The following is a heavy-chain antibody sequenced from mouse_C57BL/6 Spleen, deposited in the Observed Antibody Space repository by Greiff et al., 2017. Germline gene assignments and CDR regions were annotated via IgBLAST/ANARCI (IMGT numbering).Heavy chain of an antibody. D-gene: IGHD1-1*01. CDR2: IYPRSGNT. CDR1: GYTFTSYG. V-gene: IGHV1-81*01. J-gene: IGHJ2*01. CDR3: ARHYGSSYGYYCDY. Sequence: VQLQQSGAELARPGASVKLSCKASGYTFTSYGISWVKQRTGQGLEWIGEIYPRSGNTYYNEKFKGKATLTADKSSSTAYMELRSLTSEDSAVYFCARHYGSSYGYYCDYWGQGTTLTVSS.